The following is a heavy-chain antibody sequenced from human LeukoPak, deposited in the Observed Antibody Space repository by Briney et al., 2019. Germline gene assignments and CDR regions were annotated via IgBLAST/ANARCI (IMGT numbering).Heavy chain of an antibody. V-gene: IGHV4-4*07. D-gene: IGHD3-22*01. Sequence: PSETLSLTCTVSGGSISSYYWSWIRQPAGKGLEWIGRIYTSGSTNYNPSLKSRVTISVGKSKNQFSLKLSSVTAADTAVYYCAREDDSSGYGAFDIWGQGTMVTVSS. CDR2: IYTSGST. CDR3: AREDDSSGYGAFDI. J-gene: IGHJ3*02. CDR1: GGSISSYY.